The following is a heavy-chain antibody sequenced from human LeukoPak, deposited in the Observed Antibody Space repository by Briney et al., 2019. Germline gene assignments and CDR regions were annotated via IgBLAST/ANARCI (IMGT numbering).Heavy chain of an antibody. J-gene: IGHJ4*02. D-gene: IGHD3-10*01. CDR3: QVQTLVRGIDY. CDR1: GFTFSMHA. Sequence: GGSLRLSCVASGFTFSMHAMHWIRQAPGKGLEWVALISYDGNNVYYADSVKGRFTISRDNSKNTLYLQMNSLRADDTAVYYCQVQTLVRGIDYWGQGTLVTVSS. CDR2: ISYDGNNV. V-gene: IGHV3-30-3*01.